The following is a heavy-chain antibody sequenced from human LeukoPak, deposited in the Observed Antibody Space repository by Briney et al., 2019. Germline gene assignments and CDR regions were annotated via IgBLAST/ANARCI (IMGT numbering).Heavy chain of an antibody. D-gene: IGHD1-26*01. V-gene: IGHV3-21*01. Sequence: GGSLRLSCAASGFTFSSYSMNWVRQAPGKGLEWVSSISSSSTYIYYADSLKGRFTISRDNAKNPLFLQMNSLRAEDTAVYYCTRDSGSSSGWYYYYMDVWGKGTTVTVSS. CDR2: ISSSSTYI. J-gene: IGHJ6*03. CDR1: GFTFSSYS. CDR3: TRDSGSSSGWYYYYMDV.